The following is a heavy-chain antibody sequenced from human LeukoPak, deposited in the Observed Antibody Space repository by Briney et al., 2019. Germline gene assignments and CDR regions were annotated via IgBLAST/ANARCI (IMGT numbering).Heavy chain of an antibody. CDR3: ARSGYTYGFDY. V-gene: IGHV3-21*01. CDR1: GFTFSSYA. J-gene: IGHJ4*02. D-gene: IGHD5-18*01. Sequence: GGSLGLSCAASGFTFSSYAMSWVRQAPGKGLEWVASIGSGGRHIHYADSVKGRFTISRDNAKNSLYLQMNSLRAEDTAVYYCARSGYTYGFDYWGQGALVTVSS. CDR2: IGSGGRHI.